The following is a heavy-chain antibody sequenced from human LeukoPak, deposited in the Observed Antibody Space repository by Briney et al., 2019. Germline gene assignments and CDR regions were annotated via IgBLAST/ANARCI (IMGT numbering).Heavy chain of an antibody. CDR1: GGSISSYY. J-gene: IGHJ6*03. CDR3: AREVRGNVYYYYYMDV. Sequence: SETLSLTCTVSGGSISSYYWSWIRQPAGKGLEWIGRIYTSGSTNYNPSLKSRVTMSVDTSKNQFSLNLSSVTAADTAVYYCAREVRGNVYYYYYMDVWGKGTTVTISS. CDR2: IYTSGST. V-gene: IGHV4-4*07. D-gene: IGHD3-10*01.